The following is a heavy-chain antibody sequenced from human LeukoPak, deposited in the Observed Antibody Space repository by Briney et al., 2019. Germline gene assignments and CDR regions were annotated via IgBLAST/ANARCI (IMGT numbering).Heavy chain of an antibody. V-gene: IGHV3-23*01. CDR2: ISVRGDGT. CDR1: GFTFSTYA. D-gene: IGHD2-21*02. CDR3: AKARGFAVVTAIDS. J-gene: IGHJ4*02. Sequence: AGSLRLSCAASGFTFSTYAMNWVRQAPGKGLEWVSVISVRGDGTFYADSVKGRFSISRDTSKSTLSLQMNSLRAEDTAVYYCAKARGFAVVTAIDSWGQGTLVTVSS.